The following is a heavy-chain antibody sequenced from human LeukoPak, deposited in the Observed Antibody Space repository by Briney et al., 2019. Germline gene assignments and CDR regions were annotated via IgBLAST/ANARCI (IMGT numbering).Heavy chain of an antibody. Sequence: SQTLSLTCTVSGGSISSGSYYWSWIRRPAGKGLEWIGRIYTSGSTNYNPSLKSRVTISVDTSKNQFSLKLSSVTAADTAVYYCARGSGETSHLDYWGQGTLVTVSS. CDR2: IYTSGST. CDR1: GGSISSGSYY. V-gene: IGHV4-61*02. J-gene: IGHJ4*02. CDR3: ARGSGETSHLDY. D-gene: IGHD3-10*01.